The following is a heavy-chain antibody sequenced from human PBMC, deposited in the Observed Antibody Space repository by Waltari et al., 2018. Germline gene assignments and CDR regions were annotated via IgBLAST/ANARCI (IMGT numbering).Heavy chain of an antibody. J-gene: IGHJ4*02. CDR2: ISYDGSNK. V-gene: IGHV3-30-3*01. CDR1: GFTFSSYA. Sequence: QVQLVESGGGVVQPGRSLRLSCAASGFTFSSYAMHWVRQAPGKGLEWVAVISYDGSNKYCADSVKGRFPISRDNSKNTLYLQMNSLRAEDTAVYYCARDLGIAVAGTPAEVLDYWGQGTLVTVSS. CDR3: ARDLGIAVAGTPAEVLDY. D-gene: IGHD6-19*01.